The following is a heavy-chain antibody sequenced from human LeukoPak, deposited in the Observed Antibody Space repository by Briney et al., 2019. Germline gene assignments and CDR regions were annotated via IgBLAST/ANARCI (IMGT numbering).Heavy chain of an antibody. CDR3: ARGGSNYYGSGSYRRNWFDP. CDR1: GGSFSGYY. Sequence: SETLSLTCAVYGGSFSGYYWSWIRQPPGKGLEWIGEINHSGSINYNPSLKSRVTISVDTSKNQFSLKLSSVTAADTAVYYCARGGSNYYGSGSYRRNWFDPWGQGTLVTVSS. D-gene: IGHD3-10*01. V-gene: IGHV4-34*01. J-gene: IGHJ5*02. CDR2: INHSGSI.